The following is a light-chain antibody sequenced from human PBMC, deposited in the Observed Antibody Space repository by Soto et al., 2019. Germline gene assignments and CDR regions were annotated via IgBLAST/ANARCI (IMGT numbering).Light chain of an antibody. Sequence: QAVVTQPHSASGTPGQRVTISCSGSSSNIGTSSVHWFQQLPGTAPKLLISTTNQRPSGVPERFSGSKSGTSASLAISGLQYEDEDDYYCAAWDDSLNGHVFGTGTKLTVL. J-gene: IGLJ1*01. CDR2: TTN. V-gene: IGLV1-44*01. CDR3: AAWDDSLNGHV. CDR1: SSNIGTSS.